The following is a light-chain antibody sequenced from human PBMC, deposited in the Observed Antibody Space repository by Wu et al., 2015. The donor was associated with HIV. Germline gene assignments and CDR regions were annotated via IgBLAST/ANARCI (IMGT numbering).Light chain of an antibody. V-gene: IGKV3-20*01. CDR1: QSISSK. Sequence: EILMTQSPATLSVSPGERVTLSCRASQSISSKLDWYQQKPGQAPRLLIYGASGRATGIPDRFSGSGSGTDFTLTITRLEPEDFAVYFCQQYGSSPLTFGGGTKVEIK. CDR3: QQYGSSPLT. J-gene: IGKJ4*01. CDR2: GAS.